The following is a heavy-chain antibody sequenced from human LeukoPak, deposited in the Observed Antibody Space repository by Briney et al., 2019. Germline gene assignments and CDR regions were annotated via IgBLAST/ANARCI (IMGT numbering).Heavy chain of an antibody. Sequence: SETLSLTCTVSGGSISSSSYYWGWIRQPPGKGLEWIGSIYYSGSTYYNPSLKSRVTISVDTSKNQFSLKLSSVTAADTAVYYCARHGYSYGPWGQGTLVTVS. CDR3: ARHGYSYGP. CDR2: IYYSGST. J-gene: IGHJ5*02. CDR1: GGSISSSSYY. V-gene: IGHV4-39*01. D-gene: IGHD5-18*01.